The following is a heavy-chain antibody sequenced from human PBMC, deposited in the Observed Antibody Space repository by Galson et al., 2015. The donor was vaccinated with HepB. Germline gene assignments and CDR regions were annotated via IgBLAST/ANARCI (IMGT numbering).Heavy chain of an antibody. J-gene: IGHJ4*02. CDR3: ARGAARFGGVIVPPGY. Sequence: SVKVSCKASGYTFTSYAMHWVRQAPGQRLEWMGWINAGNGNTKYSQKFQGRVTITRDTSASTAYMELSSLRSEDTAVYYCARGAARFGGVIVPPGYWGQGTLVTVSS. CDR1: GYTFTSYA. D-gene: IGHD3-16*02. V-gene: IGHV1-3*01. CDR2: INAGNGNT.